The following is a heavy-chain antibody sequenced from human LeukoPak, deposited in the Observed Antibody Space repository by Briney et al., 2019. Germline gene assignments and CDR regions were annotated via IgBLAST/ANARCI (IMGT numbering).Heavy chain of an antibody. CDR2: IYSGGST. J-gene: IGHJ6*02. Sequence: PGGSLRLSCAASGFTVSSNYMSWVRQAPGKGLEWVSVIYSGGSTYYADSVKGRFTISRDNSKNTLYLQMNSLRAEDTAVYYCARDLSGRGVTSVLGMYGMDVWGQGTTVTVSS. D-gene: IGHD2-21*02. CDR1: GFTVSSNY. CDR3: ARDLSGRGVTSVLGMYGMDV. V-gene: IGHV3-66*01.